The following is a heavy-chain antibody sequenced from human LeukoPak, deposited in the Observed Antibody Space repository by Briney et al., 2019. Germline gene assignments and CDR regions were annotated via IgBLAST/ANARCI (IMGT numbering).Heavy chain of an antibody. V-gene: IGHV4-39*01. D-gene: IGHD3-10*01. CDR3: ARCLLWFGELLYPNWYFDL. CDR1: GGSISSSSYY. CDR2: IYYSGST. Sequence: SETLSLTCTVSGGSISSSSYYWGWIRHPPGKGLEWIGRIYYSGSTYYNPSLKSRVTISVDTSKNQFFLKLSSVTAADTAVYFCARCLLWFGELLYPNWYFDLWGRGTLVTVSS. J-gene: IGHJ2*01.